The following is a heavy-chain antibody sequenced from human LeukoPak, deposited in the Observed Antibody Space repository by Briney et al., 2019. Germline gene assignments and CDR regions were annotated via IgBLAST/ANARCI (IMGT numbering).Heavy chain of an antibody. CDR2: IYIGGNT. CDR3: AREVNGQNWFDP. J-gene: IGHJ5*02. CDR1: GFTVSSNY. V-gene: IGHV3-53*01. Sequence: GGSLRLSCAASGFTVSSNYMTWVRQAPGKGLEWVSVIYIGGNTYYADSVKGRFTTSRDISKNTVYLQMNNLRVEDTAVYYCAREVNGQNWFDPWGQGTLVTVSS. D-gene: IGHD2-8*01.